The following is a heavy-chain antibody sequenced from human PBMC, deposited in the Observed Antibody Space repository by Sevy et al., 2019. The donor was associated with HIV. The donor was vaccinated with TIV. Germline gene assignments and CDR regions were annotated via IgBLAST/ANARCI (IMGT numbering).Heavy chain of an antibody. J-gene: IGHJ6*02. CDR1: GFTFSSNW. V-gene: IGHV3-7*03. CDR3: ARDHVVVEPLANYGMDV. D-gene: IGHD2-2*01. CDR2: VKQDMSEK. Sequence: GGSLRLSCAASGFTFSSNWMTWVRQAPGKGLEWVANVKQDMSEKYYADSVKGRFTISRDNAKNSLYLQMNSLTADDTAVYYCARDHVVVEPLANYGMDVWGQGTTVTVSS.